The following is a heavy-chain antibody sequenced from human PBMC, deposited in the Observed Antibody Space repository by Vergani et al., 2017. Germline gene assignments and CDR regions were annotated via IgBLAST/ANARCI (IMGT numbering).Heavy chain of an antibody. CDR3: AREQDPRGAFDI. J-gene: IGHJ3*02. V-gene: IGHV3-33*01. CDR2: IWYDGSNK. CDR1: GFTFSSYG. Sequence: QVQLVESGGGVVQPGRSLRPSCAASGFTFSSYGMHRVRQAPGKGLEWVAVIWYDGSNKYYAESVKGRFTISRDNSKNTLYLQMNSLRAEDTAGYYCAREQDPRGAFDIWGQGTMVTVSS.